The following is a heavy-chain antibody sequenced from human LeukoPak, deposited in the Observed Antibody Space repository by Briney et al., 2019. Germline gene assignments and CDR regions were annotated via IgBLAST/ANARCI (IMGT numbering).Heavy chain of an antibody. J-gene: IGHJ3*02. V-gene: IGHV4-59*01. D-gene: IGHD1-26*01. Sequence: PSETLSLTCTVSGGSISSYYWSWIRQPPGKGLEWIGYIYYSGSTNYNPSLKSRVTISVDTSKNQFSLKLSSVTAADTAVYYCARGLVGANDAFDIWGQGTMVTVSS. CDR1: GGSISSYY. CDR2: IYYSGST. CDR3: ARGLVGANDAFDI.